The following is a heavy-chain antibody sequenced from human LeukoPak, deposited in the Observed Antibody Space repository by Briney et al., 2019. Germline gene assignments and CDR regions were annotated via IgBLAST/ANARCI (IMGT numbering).Heavy chain of an antibody. CDR3: ASNLNGYNNFDY. V-gene: IGHV4-59*08. CDR1: GGSITNYY. J-gene: IGHJ4*02. Sequence: PSETLSLTCTVSGGSITNYYWSWIRQPPGKGLEWIGGIYYSGSPNYNPSLKGRVTISVDTSKNQFSLKLGSVTAADTAVYYCASNLNGYNNFDYWGQGTLVTVSS. D-gene: IGHD5-24*01. CDR2: IYYSGSP.